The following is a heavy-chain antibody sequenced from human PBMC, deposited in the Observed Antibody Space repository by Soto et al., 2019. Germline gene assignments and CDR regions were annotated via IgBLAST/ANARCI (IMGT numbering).Heavy chain of an antibody. Sequence: GGSLRLSCAASGFTFSSYAMSWVRQAPGKGLEWVSAISGSGGSTYYADSVKGRFPISRDNSKNTLYLQMNSLRAEDTAVYYCAKAYYYDSSGLTRYYFDYWGQGTLVTVSS. V-gene: IGHV3-23*01. J-gene: IGHJ4*02. D-gene: IGHD3-22*01. CDR1: GFTFSSYA. CDR2: ISGSGGST. CDR3: AKAYYYDSSGLTRYYFDY.